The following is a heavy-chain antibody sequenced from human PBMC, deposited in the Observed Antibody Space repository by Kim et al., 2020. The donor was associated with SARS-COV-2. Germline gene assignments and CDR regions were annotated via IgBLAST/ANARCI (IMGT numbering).Heavy chain of an antibody. D-gene: IGHD6-13*01. CDR2: IRSKAYGGTT. Sequence: GGSLRLSCTASGFTFGDYAMSWFRQAPGKGLEWVGFIRSKAYGGTTEYAASVKCRFTISRDDSKSIAYLQMNSLKTEDTAVYYCTRGGRAAAVSASFQDHQYYYYYGMDVWGQGTTVTVSS. J-gene: IGHJ6*02. CDR1: GFTFGDYA. V-gene: IGHV3-49*03. CDR3: TRGGRAAAVSASFQDHQYYYYYGMDV.